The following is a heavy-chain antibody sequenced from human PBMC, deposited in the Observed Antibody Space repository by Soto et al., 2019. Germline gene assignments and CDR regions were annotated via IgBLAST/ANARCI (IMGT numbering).Heavy chain of an antibody. V-gene: IGHV1-69*01. Sequence: QVQLVQSGAEVKKPGSSVKVSCKASGGTFSSYAISWVRQAPGQGLEWMGGIIPIFGTANYAQKFQGRVTITADESTSTAYMELSSLRSEDTAVYYCARVVPAAMGGGYYYYGMDVWGQGTTVTVSS. CDR1: GGTFSSYA. J-gene: IGHJ6*02. CDR3: ARVVPAAMGGGYYYYGMDV. CDR2: IIPIFGTA. D-gene: IGHD2-2*01.